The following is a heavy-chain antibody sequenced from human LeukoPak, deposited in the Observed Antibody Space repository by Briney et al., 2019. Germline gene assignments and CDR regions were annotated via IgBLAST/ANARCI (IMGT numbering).Heavy chain of an antibody. J-gene: IGHJ4*02. Sequence: GGSLRLSCAASGFTFSSYWMSWVRQAPGKGLEWVANIKQDGSEKYYVDSVKGRFTISRDNAKNSLYLQMNSLRAEDTAVYYCARAPTSYYYDSSGLNLGFDYWGQGTLVTVSS. CDR1: GFTFSSYW. V-gene: IGHV3-7*03. CDR2: IKQDGSEK. CDR3: ARAPTSYYYDSSGLNLGFDY. D-gene: IGHD3-22*01.